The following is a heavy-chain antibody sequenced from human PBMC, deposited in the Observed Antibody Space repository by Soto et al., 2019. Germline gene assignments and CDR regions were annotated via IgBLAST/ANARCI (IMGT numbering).Heavy chain of an antibody. D-gene: IGHD3-3*01. Sequence: SETLSLTCAVYGGSFSGYYWSWIRQPPGKGLEWIGEINHSGSTNYNPSLKSRVTISVDTSKNQFSLKLSSVTAADTAVYYCARGKPIFIPYLGYYMDVWGKGTTVTVSS. V-gene: IGHV4-34*01. CDR1: GGSFSGYY. J-gene: IGHJ6*03. CDR3: ARGKPIFIPYLGYYMDV. CDR2: INHSGST.